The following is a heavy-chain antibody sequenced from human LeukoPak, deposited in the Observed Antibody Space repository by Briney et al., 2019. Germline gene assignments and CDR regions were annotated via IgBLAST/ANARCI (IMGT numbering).Heavy chain of an antibody. CDR2: IYPGDSAT. Sequence: GESLKISCKGSGYSFTSYWIGWVRQMPGKGLEWMGIIYPGDSATRYSPSFQGPVTISADTSSSTAYLQWSSPKASDTAMYYCARHTLDAGTIDYWGQGTLVTVSS. V-gene: IGHV5-51*01. CDR1: GYSFTSYW. CDR3: ARHTLDAGTIDY. D-gene: IGHD6-13*01. J-gene: IGHJ4*02.